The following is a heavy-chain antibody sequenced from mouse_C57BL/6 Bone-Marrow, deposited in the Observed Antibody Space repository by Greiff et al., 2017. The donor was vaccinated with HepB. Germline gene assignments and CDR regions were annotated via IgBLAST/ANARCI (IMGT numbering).Heavy chain of an antibody. V-gene: IGHV1-15*01. CDR3: TRCGTWFAY. CDR1: GYTFTDYE. D-gene: IGHD4-1*01. CDR2: IDPETGGT. Sequence: QVQLQQSGAELVRPGASVTLSCKASGYTFTDYEMHWVKQTPVHGLEWIGAIDPETGGTAYNQKFKGKAILTADKSSSTAYMELRSLTSEDSAVYYCTRCGTWFAYWGQGTTLTVSS. J-gene: IGHJ2*01.